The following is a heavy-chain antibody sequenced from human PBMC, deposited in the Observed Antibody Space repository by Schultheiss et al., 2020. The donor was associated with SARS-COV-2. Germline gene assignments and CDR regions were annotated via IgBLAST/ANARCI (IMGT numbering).Heavy chain of an antibody. CDR3: AREDGGDAFDI. CDR1: GFTFSSYW. D-gene: IGHD3-16*01. Sequence: GGSLRLSCAASGFTFSSYWMHWVRQAPGKGLVWVSRINSDGSSTSYADSVKGRFTISRDNAKNTLYLQMNSLRAEDTAVYYCAREDGGDAFDIWGQGTMVTVSS. V-gene: IGHV3-74*01. J-gene: IGHJ3*02. CDR2: INSDGSST.